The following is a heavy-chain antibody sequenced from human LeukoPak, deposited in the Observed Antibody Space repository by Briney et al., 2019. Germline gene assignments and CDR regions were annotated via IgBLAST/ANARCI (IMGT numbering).Heavy chain of an antibody. J-gene: IGHJ4*02. D-gene: IGHD6-19*01. V-gene: IGHV4-4*07. Sequence: SETLSPTCTVSGGSISSYYWSWIRQPAGKGLEWIGRIYTSGSTNYNPSLKSRVTMSVDTSKNQFSLKLSSVTAADTAVYYCAYGYSSGWYLDWGQGTLVTVSS. CDR2: IYTSGST. CDR1: GGSISSYY. CDR3: AYGYSSGWYLD.